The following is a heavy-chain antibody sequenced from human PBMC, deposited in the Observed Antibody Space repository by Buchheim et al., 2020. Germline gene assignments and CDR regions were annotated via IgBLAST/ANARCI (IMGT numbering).Heavy chain of an antibody. J-gene: IGHJ6*02. Sequence: QVQLQESGPGLVKPSQTLSLTCTVSGGSISSGDYYWSWIRQPPGKGLEWIGYIYYSGSTYYNPSLKSRVTISVDPSKNQFSLKLSSVTAADTAVYYCARGSTSGGSWPDYYYYYGMDVWGQGTT. CDR2: IYYSGST. V-gene: IGHV4-30-4*01. CDR1: GGSISSGDYY. CDR3: ARGSTSGGSWPDYYYYYGMDV. D-gene: IGHD6-13*01.